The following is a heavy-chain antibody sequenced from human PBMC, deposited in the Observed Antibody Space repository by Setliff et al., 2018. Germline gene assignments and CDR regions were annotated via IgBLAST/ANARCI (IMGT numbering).Heavy chain of an antibody. Sequence: SETLSLTCTVSPGSISRHYWSWFRQAPGKGLEWIGYRHDNGERDYNPSLGSRVTISVDTSKNQFSLMLRSVTAADTAVYYCARDRSTVIRGVTSFFYYYMDVWGGGTTVTVSS. CDR3: ARDRSTVIRGVTSFFYYYMDV. V-gene: IGHV4-59*11. D-gene: IGHD3-10*01. CDR2: RHDNGER. J-gene: IGHJ6*03. CDR1: PGSISRHY.